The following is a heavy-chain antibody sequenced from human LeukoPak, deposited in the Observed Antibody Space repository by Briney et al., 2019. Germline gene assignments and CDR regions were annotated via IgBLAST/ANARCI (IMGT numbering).Heavy chain of an antibody. V-gene: IGHV1-18*01. Sequence: ASVKVSCKASGYTFTSYGISWVRQAPGQGLEWMGWISACNGNTNYAQKLQGRGTMTTDASTSTAYMELRSLRSDDTAVYYCARSGPAAIPVDAFDIWGQGTMVTVSS. CDR2: ISACNGNT. CDR1: GYTFTSYG. J-gene: IGHJ3*02. D-gene: IGHD2-2*01. CDR3: ARSGPAAIPVDAFDI.